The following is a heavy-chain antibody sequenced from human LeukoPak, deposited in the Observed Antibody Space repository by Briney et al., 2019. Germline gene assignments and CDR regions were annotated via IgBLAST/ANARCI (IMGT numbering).Heavy chain of an antibody. CDR2: INWKGGGT. V-gene: IGHV3-20*04. J-gene: IGHJ6*02. Sequence: RPGGSLRLSCAATVFTFKDYGMHWVRQPPGKGLERVSSINWKGGGTDYADSVRGRFPISRDNAKNSLYLQLSSLRPEDTALYYCAKRMRATNTYSFCGLDVGGQGTTVTVSS. CDR1: VFTFKDYG. CDR3: AKRMRATNTYSFCGLDV. D-gene: IGHD1-26*01.